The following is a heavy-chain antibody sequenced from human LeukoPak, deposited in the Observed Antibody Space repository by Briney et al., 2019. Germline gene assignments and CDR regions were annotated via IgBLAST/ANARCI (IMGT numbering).Heavy chain of an antibody. D-gene: IGHD6-19*01. CDR2: ISGSGGST. CDR1: GFTFSSYA. CDR3: ARDRGSSGWYEFDY. V-gene: IGHV3-23*01. Sequence: GGSLRLSCAASGFTFSSYAMSWVRQAPGKGLEWVSAISGSGGSTYYADSVKGRFTISRDNAKNSLYLQMNSLRAEDTAVYYCARDRGSSGWYEFDYWGQGTLVTVSS. J-gene: IGHJ4*02.